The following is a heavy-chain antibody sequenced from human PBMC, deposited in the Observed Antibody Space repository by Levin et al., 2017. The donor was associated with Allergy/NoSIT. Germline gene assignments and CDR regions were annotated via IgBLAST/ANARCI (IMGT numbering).Heavy chain of an antibody. CDR1: GFTFRTYA. J-gene: IGHJ6*02. CDR3: ARAQYNHYHYGMDV. D-gene: IGHD1-14*01. V-gene: IGHV3-48*02. CDR2: ITDSSTTI. Sequence: LSLPCAASGFTFRTYAMNWVRRPPGKGLEWVSYITDSSTTIYYADSVKGRFTISRDNAKNSLFLQMNSLRDEDTAVYYCARAQYNHYHYGMDVWGQGTTVTVSS.